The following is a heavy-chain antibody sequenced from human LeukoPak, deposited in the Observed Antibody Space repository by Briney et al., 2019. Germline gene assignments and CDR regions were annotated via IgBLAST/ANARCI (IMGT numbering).Heavy chain of an antibody. D-gene: IGHD4-23*01. CDR1: GFTFSGSA. J-gene: IGHJ4*02. Sequence: PGGSLRLSCAASGFTFSGSAMHWVRQASGKGLEWVGRIRSKANSYATAYAASVKGRFTISRDDSENTAYLQMSSLRTDDTAVYYCARDFPYGGNSFYFDYWGQGTLVTVSS. CDR3: ARDFPYGGNSFYFDY. CDR2: IRSKANSYAT. V-gene: IGHV3-73*01.